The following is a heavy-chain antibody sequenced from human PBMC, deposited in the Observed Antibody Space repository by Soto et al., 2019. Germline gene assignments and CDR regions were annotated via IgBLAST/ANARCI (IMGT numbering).Heavy chain of an antibody. CDR1: GGSISSGGYY. CDR2: IYYSGST. V-gene: IGHV4-31*03. J-gene: IGHJ3*02. Sequence: QVQLQESGPGLVKPSQTLSLTCTVSGGSISSGGYYWSWIRHHPGKGLEWIGYIYYSGSTYYNPSLKSRVTISVDTSKNQFSLKLSSVTAADTAVYYCARVCGGDCHNAFDIWGQGTMVTVSS. D-gene: IGHD2-21*02. CDR3: ARVCGGDCHNAFDI.